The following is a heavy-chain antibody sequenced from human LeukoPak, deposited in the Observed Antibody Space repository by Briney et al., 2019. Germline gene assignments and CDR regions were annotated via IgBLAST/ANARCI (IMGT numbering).Heavy chain of an antibody. CDR2: ISSDGYRT. J-gene: IGHJ4*02. Sequence: GGSLRLSCAASGFPFSTYDMHWVRQAPDKGLQWVAVISSDGYRTDYPDSVRGRFTISRDNFKNTVDLQMISVTAEDTAMYFCAKGLGAGSVLARPLHYWGQGTLVTVSS. D-gene: IGHD3-10*01. V-gene: IGHV3-30*18. CDR3: AKGLGAGSVLARPLHY. CDR1: GFPFSTYD.